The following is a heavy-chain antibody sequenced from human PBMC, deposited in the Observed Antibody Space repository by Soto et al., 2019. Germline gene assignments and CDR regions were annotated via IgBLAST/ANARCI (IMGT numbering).Heavy chain of an antibody. CDR3: ARRRASRPYYYYMDV. V-gene: IGHV3-11*01. CDR1: GFTFSDYY. J-gene: IGHJ6*03. Sequence: GGSLRLSCAASGFTFSDYYMSWIRQAPGKGLEWVSYISSSGSTIYYADSVKGRFTISRDNAKNSLYLQMNSLRAEDTAVYYCARRRASRPYYYYMDVWGKGTTVTVSS. CDR2: ISSSGSTI.